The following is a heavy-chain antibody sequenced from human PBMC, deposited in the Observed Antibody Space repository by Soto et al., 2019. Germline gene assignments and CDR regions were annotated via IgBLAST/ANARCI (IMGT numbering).Heavy chain of an antibody. CDR1: GFTFSSYA. CDR3: ASEIGSSGWYFEYFDY. Sequence: QSGGSLRLSCAASGFTFSSYAMSWVRQAPGKGLEWVSAISGSGGSTYYADSVKGRFTISRDNSKNTLYLQMNSLRAEDTAVYYCASEIGSSGWYFEYFDYWGQGTLVTVSS. J-gene: IGHJ4*02. D-gene: IGHD6-19*01. CDR2: ISGSGGST. V-gene: IGHV3-23*01.